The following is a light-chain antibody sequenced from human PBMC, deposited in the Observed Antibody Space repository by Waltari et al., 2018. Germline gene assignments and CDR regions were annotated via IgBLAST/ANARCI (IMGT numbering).Light chain of an antibody. CDR2: NND. V-gene: IGLV1-44*01. CDR3: VSWDDSLNGEI. J-gene: IGLJ2*01. CDR1: NSNIDTHS. Sequence: QSVVTHPPSASGTPGPRVAISCSGRNSNIDTHSLHWYQHVPGTAPKLLIYNNDQRPSGVPDRFSGSKSDFSASLAISGLQAEDEGDYYCVSWDDSLNGEIFGGGTRLTVL.